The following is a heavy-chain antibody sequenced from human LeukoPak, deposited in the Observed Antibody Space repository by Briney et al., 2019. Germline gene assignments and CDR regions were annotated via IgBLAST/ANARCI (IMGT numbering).Heavy chain of an antibody. J-gene: IGHJ4*02. D-gene: IGHD1-26*01. CDR1: GFTFSHYW. Sequence: PGGSLRLSCAASGFTFSHYWMSWVRQAPGKGLEWVANIKQDGSEIYNVDSVKGRFTISRDNAKNSLYLQVTSLRVEDTAVYFCARQQHSGSYGYFDYWGQGTLVTVSS. V-gene: IGHV3-7*01. CDR2: IKQDGSEI. CDR3: ARQQHSGSYGYFDY.